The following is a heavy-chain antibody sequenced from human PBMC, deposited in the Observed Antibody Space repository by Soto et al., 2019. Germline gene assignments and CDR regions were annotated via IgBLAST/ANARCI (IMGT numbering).Heavy chain of an antibody. CDR2: ISYDGSNK. D-gene: IGHD4-4*01. CDR3: AGGQGLSDTVTPFFDY. Sequence: QVQLVESGGGVVQPGRSLRLSCAASGFTFSSYAMHWVRQAPGKGLEWVAVISYDGSNKYYADSVKGRFTISRDNSKNTLYLQMNSLRAEDTAVYYCAGGQGLSDTVTPFFDYWGQGTLVTVSS. V-gene: IGHV3-30-3*01. J-gene: IGHJ4*02. CDR1: GFTFSSYA.